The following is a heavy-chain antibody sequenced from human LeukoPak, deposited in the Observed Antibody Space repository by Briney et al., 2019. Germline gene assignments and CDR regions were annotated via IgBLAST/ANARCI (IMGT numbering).Heavy chain of an antibody. Sequence: SETLSLTCTVSGDSISSYYWSWIRQPPGKGLEWIGYIYNSETTNYNPSLESRVTISEDTSKNQFSLMLPSVPAADTAVYYCARVVYSHYWPEGMDVWGQGTTVTVSS. CDR1: GDSISSYY. D-gene: IGHD4-11*01. CDR3: ARVVYSHYWPEGMDV. CDR2: IYNSETT. V-gene: IGHV4-59*01. J-gene: IGHJ6*02.